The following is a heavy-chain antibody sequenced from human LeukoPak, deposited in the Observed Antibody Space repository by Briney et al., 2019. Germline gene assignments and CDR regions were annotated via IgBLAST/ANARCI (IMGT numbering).Heavy chain of an antibody. Sequence: GGSLRLSCAASGFTFSSYWMSWVRQAPGKGLEWVANIKQDGSEKYYVDSVKGRFTISRDNAKNSLYLQMNSLRAEDTAVYYCARGEFYGYATDAYYYYYMDVWGKGTTVTVSS. V-gene: IGHV3-7*01. CDR3: ARGEFYGYATDAYYYYYMDV. D-gene: IGHD5-18*01. CDR2: IKQDGSEK. CDR1: GFTFSSYW. J-gene: IGHJ6*03.